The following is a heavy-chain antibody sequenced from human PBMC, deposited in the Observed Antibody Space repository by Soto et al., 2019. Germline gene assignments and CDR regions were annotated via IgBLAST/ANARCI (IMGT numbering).Heavy chain of an antibody. J-gene: IGHJ4*02. D-gene: IGHD7-27*01. CDR1: GDSVSSKRAA. CDR3: ARTGGGALDY. V-gene: IGHV6-1*01. CDR2: TYYRSKWFN. Sequence: SPTLSLPCAISGDSVSSKRAAWNWIRRSPSRGLEWLGRTYYRSKWFNDYAVSEKSQITITPDTSQNHFSLQLTSVTPEATAVYYCARTGGGALDYWGQGTLVTVSS.